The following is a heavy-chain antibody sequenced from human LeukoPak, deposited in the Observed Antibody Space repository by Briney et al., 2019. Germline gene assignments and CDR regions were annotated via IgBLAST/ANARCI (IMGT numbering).Heavy chain of an antibody. Sequence: GGSLRLSCAASGFTFSSYWMSWVRHAPGKGLEWVANIKQDGSEKYYVDSVKGRFTISRDNAKNSLYLQMNSLRAEDTAVYYCARTIVVVIEYYLDYWGQGTLVTVSS. CDR1: GFTFSSYW. V-gene: IGHV3-7*04. CDR3: ARTIVVVIEYYLDY. CDR2: IKQDGSEK. J-gene: IGHJ4*02. D-gene: IGHD3-22*01.